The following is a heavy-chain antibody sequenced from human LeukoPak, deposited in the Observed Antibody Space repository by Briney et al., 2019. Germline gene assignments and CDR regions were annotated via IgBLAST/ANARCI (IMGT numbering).Heavy chain of an antibody. CDR3: ARDRESYYYDSSGYHRADGAGFDP. CDR1: GYTFTGYY. Sequence: GASVKVSCKASGYTFTGYYMHWVRQAPGQGLEWMGWINPNSGGTNYAQKFQGRVTMTRDTSISTAYMELSRLRSDDTAVYYCARDRESYYYDSSGYHRADGAGFDPWGQGTLVTVSS. V-gene: IGHV1-2*02. J-gene: IGHJ5*02. D-gene: IGHD3-22*01. CDR2: INPNSGGT.